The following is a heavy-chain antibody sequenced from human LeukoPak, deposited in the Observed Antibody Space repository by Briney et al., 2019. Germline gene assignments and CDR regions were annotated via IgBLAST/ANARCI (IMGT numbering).Heavy chain of an antibody. J-gene: IGHJ3*02. CDR1: GFTFSSYW. V-gene: IGHV3-74*01. CDR3: ARASSKQLAGYLPDGFDI. D-gene: IGHD3-9*01. Sequence: GGSLRLSCAASGFTFSSYWMQWVRQAPGKGLVWVSRINSDGSSTGYADSVEGRFTISRDNAKNSLSLQMNSLRADDAAVYYCARASSKQLAGYLPDGFDIWGQGTMVTVSS. CDR2: INSDGSST.